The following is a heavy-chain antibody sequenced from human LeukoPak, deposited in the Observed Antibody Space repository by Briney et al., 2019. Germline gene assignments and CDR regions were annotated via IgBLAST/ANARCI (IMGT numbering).Heavy chain of an antibody. Sequence: GESLKISCKGSGYSFTNYWINWVRQMPGKGLEWMGRIDPSDSYTNYSPSFQGHVTISADKSISTAYLQWSSLKASDTAMYYCARRRDGGYDEPPDYWGQGTLVTVSS. CDR3: ARRRDGGYDEPPDY. J-gene: IGHJ4*02. D-gene: IGHD5-12*01. V-gene: IGHV5-10-1*01. CDR2: IDPSDSYT. CDR1: GYSFTNYW.